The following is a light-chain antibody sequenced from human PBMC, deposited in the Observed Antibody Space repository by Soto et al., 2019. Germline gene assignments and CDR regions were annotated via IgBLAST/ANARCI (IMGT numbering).Light chain of an antibody. V-gene: IGKV3D-15*01. CDR3: QQYKDWPPLT. J-gene: IGKJ4*01. CDR2: GAS. Sequence: EIVMTKSPVTLSVSPGERVTLSCRASQNVNINLAWYQQRPGQAPRVLIYGASNRASGIPDRFSGSGSGTDFTLTISSLEPDDFALYYCQQYKDWPPLTFGGGTRVEIK. CDR1: QNVNIN.